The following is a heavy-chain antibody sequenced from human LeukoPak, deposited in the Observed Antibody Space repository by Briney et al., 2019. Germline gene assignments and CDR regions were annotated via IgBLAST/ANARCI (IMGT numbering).Heavy chain of an antibody. CDR1: GFTVGTNY. V-gene: IGHV3-53*01. Sequence: GGSLRLSCAASGFTVGTNYMTWVRQAPGKGLEWVSVIYSGGSTYYSDSVKGRFTISRDNSKNTLYLQMNSLRAEDTAVYYCARALKGWYYFDYWGQGTLVTVSS. J-gene: IGHJ4*02. CDR3: ARALKGWYYFDY. CDR2: IYSGGST.